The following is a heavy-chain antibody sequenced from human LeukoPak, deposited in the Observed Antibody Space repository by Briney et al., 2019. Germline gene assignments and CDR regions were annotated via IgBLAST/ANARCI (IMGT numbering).Heavy chain of an antibody. V-gene: IGHV3-7*01. D-gene: IGHD3-16*01. CDR3: ARELRTFDS. Sequence: PGGSLRLSCAASGFTFSSYWMTWVRQAPGKGLEWVANIKHNGDELNYVDSVEGRFTISRDNAENSLYLHMTSLRAEDTAVYYCARELRTFDSWGQGTLVTASS. CDR1: GFTFSSYW. J-gene: IGHJ4*02. CDR2: IKHNGDEL.